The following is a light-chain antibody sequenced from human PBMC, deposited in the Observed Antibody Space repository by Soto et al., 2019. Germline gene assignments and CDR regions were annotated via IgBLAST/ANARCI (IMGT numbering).Light chain of an antibody. CDR2: GAS. Sequence: EIVLTQSPATLSVSPGERATLSCRASQSVSGNLAWYQQKPGQAPRLLIYGASTRATGIPARFSGSGSGTEFTLTISSLQSEDFAVYYCQQYNNWPWTFGLGTKVDIK. J-gene: IGKJ1*01. V-gene: IGKV3-15*01. CDR1: QSVSGN. CDR3: QQYNNWPWT.